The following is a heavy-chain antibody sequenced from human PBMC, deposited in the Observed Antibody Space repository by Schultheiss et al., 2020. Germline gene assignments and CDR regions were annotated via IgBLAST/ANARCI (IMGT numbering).Heavy chain of an antibody. CDR2: ISGRGTST. V-gene: IGHV3-23*01. CDR3: AKDHFRSVLRTHFDY. D-gene: IGHD4/OR15-4a*01. J-gene: IGHJ4*02. CDR1: GFTFRSYA. Sequence: GGSLRLSCAASGFTFRSYAMSWVRQASGKGLEWVSAISGRGTSTYYADSVKGRFTISRDNSKNTVYLQMNSLRVEDTAVYYCAKDHFRSVLRTHFDYWGQGTLVTVSS.